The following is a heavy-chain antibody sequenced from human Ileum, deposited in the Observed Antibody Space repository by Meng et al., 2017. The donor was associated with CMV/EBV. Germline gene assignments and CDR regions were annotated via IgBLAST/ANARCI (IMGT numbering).Heavy chain of an antibody. J-gene: IGHJ4*02. CDR3: ARDPTRSGSGSYYLEY. Sequence: GESLKISCAASGFTLNTYSMHWVRQAPGKGLEWVSYISSGSMYKYYADSVKGRFTISRDNAKNSLYLEMNSLRAEDTALYYCARDPTRSGSGSYYLEYWGQGTLVTVSS. D-gene: IGHD3-10*01. V-gene: IGHV3-21*05. CDR2: ISSGSMYK. CDR1: GFTLNTYS.